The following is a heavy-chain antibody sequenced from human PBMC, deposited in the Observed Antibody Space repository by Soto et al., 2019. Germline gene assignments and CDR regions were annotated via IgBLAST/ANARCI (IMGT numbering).Heavy chain of an antibody. J-gene: IGHJ6*02. V-gene: IGHV3-30*03. CDR2: ISYDGRNR. CDR1: GFIFSTYG. D-gene: IGHD1-1*01. Sequence: QVQLVESGGGVVQPGKSLRLSCAASGFIFSTYGMHWVRQAPGKGLEWVAFISYDGRNRDQADSLKGRFTVSRDNSNNTLYLQMNSLRPEDTAVYYCAREGQFAPNGNQLMDVWGQGTTVTVS. CDR3: AREGQFAPNGNQLMDV.